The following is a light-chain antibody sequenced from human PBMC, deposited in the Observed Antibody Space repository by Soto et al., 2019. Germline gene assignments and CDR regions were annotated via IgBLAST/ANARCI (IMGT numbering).Light chain of an antibody. Sequence: DIQMTQSPSSLSASVGDRVTITCRASQSISNYLNWYQQKPGKAPKLLNYPASLLQGGVPSRFRGSGSGTDFTLTISSLQPEDFATYYCQQSYSSPETFGQGTKVEI. CDR3: QQSYSSPET. CDR1: QSISNY. J-gene: IGKJ1*01. CDR2: PAS. V-gene: IGKV1-39*01.